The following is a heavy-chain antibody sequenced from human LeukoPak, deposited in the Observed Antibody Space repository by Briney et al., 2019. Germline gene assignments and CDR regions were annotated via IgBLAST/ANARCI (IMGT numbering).Heavy chain of an antibody. D-gene: IGHD2-15*01. Sequence: GGSLRLSCAASGFTFSSYGMHWVRQAPGKGLEWVAFIRYDGSNKYYADSVKGRFTISRDNSKNTLYLQMNSLRVEDTAVYYCAKAAPSDYWGQGTLVTVSS. J-gene: IGHJ4*02. CDR3: AKAAPSDY. CDR2: IRYDGSNK. CDR1: GFTFSSYG. V-gene: IGHV3-30*02.